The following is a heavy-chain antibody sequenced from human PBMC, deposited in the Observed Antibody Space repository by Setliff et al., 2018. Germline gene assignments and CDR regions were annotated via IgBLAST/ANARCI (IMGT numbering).Heavy chain of an antibody. Sequence: PSETLSLTCAVSGFSITSGYYWGWIRQAPGKGLEWIGSLYHSGSTYYNPSLKSRVTISVDTSKNQFSLKLSSVTAADTAVYYCARAPRNFGVVINYYYYYYGMDVWGQGTTVTVSS. CDR1: GFSITSGYY. D-gene: IGHD3-3*01. CDR3: ARAPRNFGVVINYYYYYYGMDV. J-gene: IGHJ6*02. V-gene: IGHV4-38-2*01. CDR2: LYHSGST.